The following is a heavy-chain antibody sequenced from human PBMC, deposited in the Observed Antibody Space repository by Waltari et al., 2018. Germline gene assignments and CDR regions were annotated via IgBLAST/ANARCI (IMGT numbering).Heavy chain of an antibody. D-gene: IGHD3-16*01. CDR1: GYTFTSYY. CDR3: AREGGGLAFDI. V-gene: IGHV1-46*01. Sequence: QVQLVQSGAEVKKPGASVKVSCKASGYTFTSYYMHWVRQAPGQGLEWMGIINPSGGSTSYAKKCQGRVTMTRDTSTSTVYMELSSLRSEDTAVYYCAREGGGLAFDIWGQGTMVTVSS. J-gene: IGHJ3*02. CDR2: INPSGGST.